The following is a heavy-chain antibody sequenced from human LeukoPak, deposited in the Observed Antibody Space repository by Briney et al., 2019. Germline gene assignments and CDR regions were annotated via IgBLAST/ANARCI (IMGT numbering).Heavy chain of an antibody. Sequence: GGSLRLSCAASGFTFSSYAMHWVRQAPGKGLEWVAVISYDGSNKYYADSVKGRFTISRDNSKNTVYLQMNSLRAEDTAVYYCASPAVWGELSLRYWGQGTLVTVSS. V-gene: IGHV3-30*14. CDR1: GFTFSSYA. CDR2: ISYDGSNK. CDR3: ASPAVWGELSLRY. D-gene: IGHD3-16*02. J-gene: IGHJ4*02.